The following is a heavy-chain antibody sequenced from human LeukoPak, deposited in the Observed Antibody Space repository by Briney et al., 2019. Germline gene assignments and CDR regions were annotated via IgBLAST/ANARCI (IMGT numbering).Heavy chain of an antibody. V-gene: IGHV3-74*01. Sequence: GGSLRLSCAASGFTISSYWMHWVRQAPGKGLVWVSCINNDGSTTSYADSVKGRFTISRDNAKNTLYLQMNSLRAEDTAVYYCVRVSDPTTVGSSTYSSSWYLRDWGQGTLVTVSS. D-gene: IGHD6-13*01. CDR3: VRVSDPTTVGSSTYSSSWYLRD. J-gene: IGHJ4*02. CDR2: INNDGSTT. CDR1: GFTISSYW.